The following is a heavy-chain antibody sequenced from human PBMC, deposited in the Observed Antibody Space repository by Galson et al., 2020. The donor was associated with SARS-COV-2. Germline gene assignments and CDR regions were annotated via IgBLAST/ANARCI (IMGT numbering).Heavy chain of an antibody. V-gene: IGHV3-33*01. D-gene: IGHD1-1*01. CDR2: IWYDGSNK. CDR3: PRDLGPSWSRNNCGETDY. J-gene: IGHJ4*02. CDR1: GFTISSYG. Sequence: GGSLRLPCAASGFTISSYGMHWVRQAPGKGLEWVAGIWYDGSNKYYEDSVKGRFTIARDNSKNTLYLQMNSVRAEATAVYYWPRDLGPSWSRNNCGETDYWGQGTLVTVSS.